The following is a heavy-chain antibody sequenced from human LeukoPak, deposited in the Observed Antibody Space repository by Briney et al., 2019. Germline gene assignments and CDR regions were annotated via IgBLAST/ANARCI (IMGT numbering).Heavy chain of an antibody. CDR3: ARVRYYDFWSGYLRSGDFDY. CDR2: INHSGST. CDR1: GGSISSYY. V-gene: IGHV4-34*01. D-gene: IGHD3-3*01. J-gene: IGHJ4*02. Sequence: PSETLSLTCTVSGGSISSYYWSWIRQPPGKGLEWIGEINHSGSTNYNPSLKSRVTISVDTSKNQFSLKLSSVTAADTAVYYCARVRYYDFWSGYLRSGDFDYWGQGTLVTVSS.